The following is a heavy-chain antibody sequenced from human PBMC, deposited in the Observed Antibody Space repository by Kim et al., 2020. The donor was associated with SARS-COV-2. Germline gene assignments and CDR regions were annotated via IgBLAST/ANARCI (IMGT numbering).Heavy chain of an antibody. CDR1: GFTFSSYE. CDR3: ARVPNWGHYYYYMDV. CDR2: ISSSGSTI. J-gene: IGHJ6*03. Sequence: GGSLRLSCAASGFTFSSYEMNWVRQAPGKGLEWVSYISSSGSTIYYADSVKGRFTISRDNAKNSLYLQMNSLRAEDTAVYYCARVPNWGHYYYYMDVWGKGTTVTVSS. V-gene: IGHV3-48*03. D-gene: IGHD7-27*01.